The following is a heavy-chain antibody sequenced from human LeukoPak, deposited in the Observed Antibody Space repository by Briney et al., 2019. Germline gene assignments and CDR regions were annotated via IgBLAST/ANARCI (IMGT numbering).Heavy chain of an antibody. CDR3: ARDWPNRYYDFWSGAMDV. J-gene: IGHJ6*03. D-gene: IGHD3-3*01. Sequence: PGGSLRLSCAASGFTFSTYNMNWVRQAPGKGLEWVSSITGSSRYIYYADSVKGRFTISRDNAKNSLYLQMNSLRAEDTAVYYCARDWPNRYYDFWSGAMDVWGKGTTVTVSS. CDR2: ITGSSRYI. CDR1: GFTFSTYN. V-gene: IGHV3-21*01.